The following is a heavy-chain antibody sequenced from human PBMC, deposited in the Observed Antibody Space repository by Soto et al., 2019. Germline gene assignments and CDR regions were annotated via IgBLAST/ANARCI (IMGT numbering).Heavy chain of an antibody. CDR1: GLTFSDYY. CDR2: ISSSGSTI. Sequence: GGSLRLSCAASGLTFSDYYMSWIRQAPGKGLEWVSYISSSGSTIYYADSVKGRFTISRDNAKNSLYLQMNSLRAEDTAVYYCARDEGLQYYYGYGSPGGLFDSWGQGSLVTVSS. J-gene: IGHJ5*01. CDR3: ARDEGLQYYYGYGSPGGLFDS. D-gene: IGHD3-10*01. V-gene: IGHV3-11*01.